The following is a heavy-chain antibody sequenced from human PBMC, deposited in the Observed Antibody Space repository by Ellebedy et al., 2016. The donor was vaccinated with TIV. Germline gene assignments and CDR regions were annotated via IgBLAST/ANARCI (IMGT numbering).Heavy chain of an antibody. CDR3: ARESSSSPQYYYYGMDV. Sequence: PGGSLRLSCAASGFTVSSNYMSWVRQAPGKGLEWVSVIYSGGSTYYADSVKGRFTISRDNSKNTLYLQMNSLRAEDTAVYYCARESSSSPQYYYYGMDVWGQGTTVTVSS. V-gene: IGHV3-53*01. CDR1: GFTVSSNY. CDR2: IYSGGST. J-gene: IGHJ6*02. D-gene: IGHD6-13*01.